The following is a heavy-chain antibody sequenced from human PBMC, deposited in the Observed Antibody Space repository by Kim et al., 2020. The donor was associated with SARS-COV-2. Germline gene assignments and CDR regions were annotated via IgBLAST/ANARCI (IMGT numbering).Heavy chain of an antibody. Sequence: GGSLRLSCAASGFTFSSYGMHWVRQAPGKGLEWVAVISYDGSNKYYADSVKGRFTISRDNSKNTLYLQMNSLRAEDTAVYYCAKEGKVPAVQASGVAPYNWFDPWGQGTLVTVSS. CDR2: ISYDGSNK. V-gene: IGHV3-30*18. J-gene: IGHJ5*02. CDR3: AKEGKVPAVQASGVAPYNWFDP. D-gene: IGHD2-2*01. CDR1: GFTFSSYG.